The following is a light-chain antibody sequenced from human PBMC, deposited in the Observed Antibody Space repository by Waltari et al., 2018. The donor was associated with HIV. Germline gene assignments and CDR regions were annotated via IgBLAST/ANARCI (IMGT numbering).Light chain of an antibody. CDR1: SSDVGGYNF. CDR2: EVR. J-gene: IGLJ2*01. V-gene: IGLV2-14*01. Sequence: QSALTQPASVSGSPGQSITIPCTGTSSDVGGYNFVSWFQHHPGKAPKVMSYEVRNLPSGVSNRFSGSKSGNTAALTISGLQAEDEADYYCSSYTSSSTLVFGGGTKLTVL. CDR3: SSYTSSSTLV.